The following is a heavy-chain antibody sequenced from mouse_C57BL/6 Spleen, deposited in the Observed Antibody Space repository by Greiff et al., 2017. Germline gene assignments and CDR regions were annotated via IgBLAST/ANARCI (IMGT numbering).Heavy chain of an antibody. V-gene: IGHV5-16*01. D-gene: IGHD2-1*01. J-gene: IGHJ2*01. CDR3: ARVNYGNFLFDY. CDR1: GFTFSDYY. CDR2: INYDGSST. Sequence: EVKLMESEGGLVQPGSSMKLSCTASGFTFSDYYMAWVRQVPEKGLEWVANINYDGSSTYYLDSLKSRFIISRDNAKNILYLQMSSLKSEDTATYYCARVNYGNFLFDYWGQGTTLTVSS.